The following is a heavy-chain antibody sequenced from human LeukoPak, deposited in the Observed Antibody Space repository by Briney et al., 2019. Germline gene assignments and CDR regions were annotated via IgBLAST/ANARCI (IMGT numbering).Heavy chain of an antibody. D-gene: IGHD6-13*01. CDR1: GFTFSSYA. CDR2: ISYDGSNK. J-gene: IGHJ4*02. CDR3: ARGNPNAKSIAAAGTGYYFDY. Sequence: PGGSLRLSCAASGFTFSSYAMHWVRQAPGKGLEWVAVISYDGSNKYYADSVKGRFTISRDNSKNTLYLQMNSLRAEDTAVYYCARGNPNAKSIAAAGTGYYFDYWGQGTLVTVSS. V-gene: IGHV3-30-3*01.